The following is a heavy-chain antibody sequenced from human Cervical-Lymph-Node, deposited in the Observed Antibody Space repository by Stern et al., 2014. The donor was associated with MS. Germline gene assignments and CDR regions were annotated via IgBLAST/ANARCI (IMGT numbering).Heavy chain of an antibody. CDR1: GGSISSYY. D-gene: IGHD3-10*01. V-gene: IGHV4-4*07. CDR3: AREEVVRGVIITPGAFDI. CDR2: IYTSGST. Sequence: MQLQESGPGLVKPSETLSLTCTVSGGSISSYYWSWIRQPAGQGLEWIGRIYTSGSTNYNPSPTGRVTISVDTSKNQFSLKLSSVTAADTAVYYCAREEVVRGVIITPGAFDIWGQGTMVTVSS. J-gene: IGHJ3*02.